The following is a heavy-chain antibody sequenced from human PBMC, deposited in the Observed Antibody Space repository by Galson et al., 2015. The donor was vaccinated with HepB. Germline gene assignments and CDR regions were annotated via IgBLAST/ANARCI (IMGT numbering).Heavy chain of an antibody. CDR3: ARHYCSSTSCYPYYYYYGMDV. V-gene: IGHV5-51*01. Sequence: QSGAEVKKPGESLKISCKGSGYSFTSYWIGWVRQMPGKGLEWMGIIYPGDSDTRYSPSFQGQVTISADKSISTAYLQWSSLKASDTAMYYCARHYCSSTSCYPYYYYYGMDVWGQGTTVTVSS. D-gene: IGHD2-2*01. CDR1: GYSFTSYW. J-gene: IGHJ6*02. CDR2: IYPGDSDT.